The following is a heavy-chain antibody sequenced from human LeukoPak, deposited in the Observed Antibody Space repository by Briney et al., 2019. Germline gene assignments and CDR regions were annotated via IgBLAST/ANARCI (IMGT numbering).Heavy chain of an antibody. CDR3: TRGRYQFLGPNDS. CDR1: GISISDYG. CDR2: ITMNSVT. Sequence: GGSLRLSCPASGISISDYGMSWVRQAPGKGLEWLSYITMNSVTLYAESVKGRFTTSRDNDKNSVYLQLNSLRDEDTAVYYCTRGRYQFLGPNDSWGQGSLVSVSS. J-gene: IGHJ4*02. V-gene: IGHV3-69-1*01. D-gene: IGHD1-14*01.